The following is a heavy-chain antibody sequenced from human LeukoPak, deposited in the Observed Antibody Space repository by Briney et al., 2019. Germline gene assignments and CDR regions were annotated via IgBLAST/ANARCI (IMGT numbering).Heavy chain of an antibody. D-gene: IGHD1-7*01. CDR1: GGSISSGSYY. J-gene: IGHJ4*02. V-gene: IGHV4-61*02. CDR2: IYTSGST. CDR3: ARGSITGTTGLDY. Sequence: SETLSLXCTVSGGSISSGSYYWSWIRQPAGKGLEWIGRIYTSGSTNYNPSLKSRVTISVDTSKNQFSLKLSSVTAADTAVYYCARGSITGTTGLDYWGQGTLVTVSS.